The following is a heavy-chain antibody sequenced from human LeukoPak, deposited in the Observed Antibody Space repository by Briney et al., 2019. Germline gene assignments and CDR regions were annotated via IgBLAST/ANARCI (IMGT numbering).Heavy chain of an antibody. V-gene: IGHV5-51*01. CDR2: IYPSNSDT. CDR3: ARHRVDSSSPRGMDV. D-gene: IGHD6-13*01. J-gene: IGHJ6*02. Sequence: GESLEISCKGSGYHFITYWIGWVRQMPGKGLEWMGIIYPSNSDTRYSPSFQGQVTFSADKSISTAYLQWSSLKASDTAMYYCARHRVDSSSPRGMDVWGQGTTVTVSS. CDR1: GYHFITYW.